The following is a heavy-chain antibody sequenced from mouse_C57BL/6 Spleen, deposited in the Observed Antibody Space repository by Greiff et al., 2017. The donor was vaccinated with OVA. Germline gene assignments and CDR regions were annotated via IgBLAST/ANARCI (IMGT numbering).Heavy chain of an antibody. Sequence: DVKLVESGGGLVKPGGSLKLSCAASGFTFSDYGMHWVRQAPEKGLEWVAYISRGSSTIYYADTVKGRFTISRDNAKNTLFLQMTSLRSEDTAMYYCARGSTTRDWYFDVWGTGTTVTVSS. D-gene: IGHD2-14*01. CDR2: ISRGSSTI. J-gene: IGHJ1*03. CDR3: ARGSTTRDWYFDV. V-gene: IGHV5-17*01. CDR1: GFTFSDYG.